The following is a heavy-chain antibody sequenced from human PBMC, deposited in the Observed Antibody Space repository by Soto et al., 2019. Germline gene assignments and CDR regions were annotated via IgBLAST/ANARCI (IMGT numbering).Heavy chain of an antibody. CDR2: INPNSGGT. J-gene: IGHJ6*02. V-gene: IGHV1-2*02. CDR3: AVVVVAATADYYGMDV. Sequence: ASVKVSCKASGYTFTGYYMHWVRQAPGQGLEWMGWINPNSGGTNYARKFQGRVTMTRDTSISTAYMELSRLRSDDTAVYYCAVVVVAATADYYGMDVWGQGTTVTVSS. CDR1: GYTFTGYY. D-gene: IGHD2-15*01.